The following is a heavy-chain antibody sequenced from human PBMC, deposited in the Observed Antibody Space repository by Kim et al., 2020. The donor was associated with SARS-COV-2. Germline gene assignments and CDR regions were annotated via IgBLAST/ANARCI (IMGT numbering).Heavy chain of an antibody. CDR3: AKDKSVFMITCGGESGGRDA. CDR2: ITYEGGKK. J-gene: IGHJ6*02. D-gene: IGHD3-16*01. CDR1: GFNFNNFG. Sequence: GGSLRLSCAASGFNFNNFGMHWVRQAPGKGLEWVALITYEGGKKYYADSLKGRFTISRDRSTNTLYLQMDSLRPEDTAVYFCAKDKSVFMITCGGESGGRDAWGPGTPVTVS. V-gene: IGHV3-30*18.